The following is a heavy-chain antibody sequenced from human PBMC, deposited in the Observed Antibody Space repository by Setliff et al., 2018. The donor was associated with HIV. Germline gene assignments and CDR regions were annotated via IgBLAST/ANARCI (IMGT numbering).Heavy chain of an antibody. CDR2: ISDSGAGT. V-gene: IGHV3-23*01. CDR1: GFTFSSYV. CDR3: GDVRATLGV. J-gene: IGHJ6*04. D-gene: IGHD5-12*01. Sequence: PGGSLRLSCAASGFTFSSYVMSWVRQAPGKGPEWVSAISDSGAGTYYGDSVKGRFTISRDNTKNSLYLQMNSLRAEDTAVYYCGDVRATLGVWGKGTTVTAPQ.